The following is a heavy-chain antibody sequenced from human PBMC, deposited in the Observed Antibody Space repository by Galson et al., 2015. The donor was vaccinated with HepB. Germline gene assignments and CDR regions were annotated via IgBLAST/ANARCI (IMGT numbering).Heavy chain of an antibody. J-gene: IGHJ4*02. CDR1: GGTFSSYA. CDR3: ARVRMGQQLVPDY. V-gene: IGHV1-69*13. CDR2: IIPIFGTA. D-gene: IGHD6-13*01. Sequence: SVKVSCKASGGTFSSYAISWVRQAPGQGLEWMGGIIPIFGTANYAQKFQGRVTITADESTSTAYMELSGLRSEDTAVYYCARVRMGQQLVPDYWGQGTLVTVSS.